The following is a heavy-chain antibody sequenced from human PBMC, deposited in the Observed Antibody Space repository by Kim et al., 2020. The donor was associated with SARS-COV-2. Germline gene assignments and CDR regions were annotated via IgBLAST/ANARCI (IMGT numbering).Heavy chain of an antibody. Sequence: KGRFTIYRDNAKNALYLQRNSLGAEDTALYYCAKDMRRDCSSTSCYLFDYWGQGTLVTVSS. V-gene: IGHV3-9*01. J-gene: IGHJ4*02. CDR3: AKDMRRDCSSTSCYLFDY. D-gene: IGHD2-2*01.